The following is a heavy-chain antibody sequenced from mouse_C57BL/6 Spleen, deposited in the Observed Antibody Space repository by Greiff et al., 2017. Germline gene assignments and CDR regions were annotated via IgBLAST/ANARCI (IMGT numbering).Heavy chain of an antibody. CDR2: IYPGSGST. V-gene: IGHV1-55*01. CDR1: GYTFTSYW. D-gene: IGHD2-3*01. Sequence: VQLQQPGAELVKPGASVKMSCKASGYTFTSYWITWVKQRPGQGLEWIGDIYPGSGSTNYNEKFKSKATLTVDTSSSTAYMQLSSLTSEDSAVYYCARRVGMDYAMDYWGQGTTVTVSS. J-gene: IGHJ4*01. CDR3: ARRVGMDYAMDY.